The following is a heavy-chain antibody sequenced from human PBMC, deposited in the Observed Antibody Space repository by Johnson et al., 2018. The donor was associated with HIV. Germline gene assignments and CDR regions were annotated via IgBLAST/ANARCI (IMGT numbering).Heavy chain of an antibody. D-gene: IGHD3-22*01. CDR2: ISYDGSNK. CDR1: GFTFSSYA. Sequence: MQLVESGGGVVQPGRSLRLSCAASGFTFSSYAMHWVRQAPGKGLEWVAVISYDGSNKYYADSVKGRFTISRDNSKNTLYLQMNSLRAEDTAVYYCARGGYYYDSYDAFDIWGQGTMVTVSS. J-gene: IGHJ3*02. CDR3: ARGGYYYDSYDAFDI. V-gene: IGHV3-30*04.